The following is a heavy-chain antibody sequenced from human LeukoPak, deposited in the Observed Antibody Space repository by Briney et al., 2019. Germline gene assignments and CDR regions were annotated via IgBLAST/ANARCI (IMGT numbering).Heavy chain of an antibody. V-gene: IGHV3-48*01. Sequence: GGSLRLSCAASGFTFSSYSMNWVRQAPGKGLEWVSYISSSRSTIYYADSVKGRFTISRDNAKNSLYLQMNSLRAEDTAVYYCAKPAKTDYADYWGQGTLVTVSS. D-gene: IGHD1-14*01. CDR1: GFTFSSYS. CDR2: ISSSRSTI. CDR3: AKPAKTDYADY. J-gene: IGHJ4*02.